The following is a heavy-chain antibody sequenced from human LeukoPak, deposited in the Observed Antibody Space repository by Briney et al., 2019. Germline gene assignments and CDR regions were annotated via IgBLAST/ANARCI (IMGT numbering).Heavy chain of an antibody. CDR1: GFTFSSYE. Sequence: GGSLRLSCAASGFTFSSYEMNWVRQAPGKGLEYVSGISSNGGSTSYANSVKDRFTISRDNSKNTLYLQMGSLRAEDMAVYYCSRGITFGGIIAHFDYWGQGTLVTVSS. V-gene: IGHV3-64*01. J-gene: IGHJ4*02. CDR3: SRGITFGGIIAHFDY. CDR2: ISSNGGST. D-gene: IGHD3-16*02.